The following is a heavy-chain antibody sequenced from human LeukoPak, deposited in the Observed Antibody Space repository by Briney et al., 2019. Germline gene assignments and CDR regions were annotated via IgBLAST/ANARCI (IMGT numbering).Heavy chain of an antibody. CDR2: INPNSGGT. CDR3: ARDRSGTGLFDY. V-gene: IGHV1-2*02. Sequence: ASVKVSCKASGYTFTGYYMHWVRQAPGQGLEWMGWINPNSGGTNYAQKFQGRVTTTRDTSISTAYMELSRLRSDDTAVYYCARDRSGTGLFDYWGQGTLVTVSS. J-gene: IGHJ4*02. D-gene: IGHD1-7*01. CDR1: GYTFTGYY.